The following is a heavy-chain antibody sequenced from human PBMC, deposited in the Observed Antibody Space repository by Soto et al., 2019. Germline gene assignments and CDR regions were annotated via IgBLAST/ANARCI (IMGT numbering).Heavy chain of an antibody. CDR3: ARDSSGYYWFDP. CDR2: IYHSGTT. Sequence: SETLSLTCAVSGFSIISGYFLVVIRHPPGKGPEWLGSIYHSGTTYYNPSVKGRVTISVDTSKNQFSLKMSSVTAADTAVYYCARDSSGYYWFDPWGQGTLVTVSS. V-gene: IGHV4-38-2*02. J-gene: IGHJ5*02. D-gene: IGHD3-22*01. CDR1: GFSIISGYF.